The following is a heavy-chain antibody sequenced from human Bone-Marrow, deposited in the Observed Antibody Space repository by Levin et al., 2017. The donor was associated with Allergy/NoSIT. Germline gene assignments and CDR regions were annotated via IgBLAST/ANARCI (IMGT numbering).Heavy chain of an antibody. CDR1: GFTFRSYW. D-gene: IGHD3-3*01. CDR2: IKEDGSEK. Sequence: PGGSLRLSCAASGFTFRSYWMSWVRQAPGKGLEWVANIKEDGSEKYHVDSVKGRFIIFRDNAKNSLSLQMNSLRAEDTAVYYCARDQGDFWSGYFQTDVWGKGTTVIVSS. J-gene: IGHJ6*04. CDR3: ARDQGDFWSGYFQTDV. V-gene: IGHV3-7*03.